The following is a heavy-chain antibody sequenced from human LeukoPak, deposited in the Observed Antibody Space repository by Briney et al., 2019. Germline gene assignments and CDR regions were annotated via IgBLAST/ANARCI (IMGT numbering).Heavy chain of an antibody. J-gene: IGHJ4*02. CDR1: GFTFSSYS. D-gene: IGHD3-10*01. CDR3: ARLGVWFGELWDFDY. Sequence: PGRSLRLSCAASGFTFSSYSMNWVRQAPGKGLEWVSYISSSSSTIYYADSVKGRFTISRDNAKNSLYLQMNSLRAEDTAVYYCARLGVWFGELWDFDYWGQGTLVTVSS. CDR2: ISSSSSTI. V-gene: IGHV3-48*01.